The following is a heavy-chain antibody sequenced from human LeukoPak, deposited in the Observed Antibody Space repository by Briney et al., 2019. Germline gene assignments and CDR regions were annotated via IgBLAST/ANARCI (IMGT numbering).Heavy chain of an antibody. J-gene: IGHJ4*02. CDR2: INPDGSRT. CDR1: GFTFSTYW. Sequence: GSLRLSCGGSGFTFSTYWFHWVRQASGKGLVWVSRINPDGSRTDYADSVRGRFTISRDNAKNTLYLQMNSLRVEDTAVYFCAKSMTGLDDYWGQGTLVTVSS. CDR3: AKSMTGLDDY. V-gene: IGHV3-74*01. D-gene: IGHD3-9*01.